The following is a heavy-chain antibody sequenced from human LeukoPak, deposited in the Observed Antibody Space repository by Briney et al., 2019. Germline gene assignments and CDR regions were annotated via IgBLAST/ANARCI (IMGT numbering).Heavy chain of an antibody. V-gene: IGHV1-69*04. CDR3: ARADYEVALEDYYYYGMDV. CDR2: IIPILGIA. J-gene: IGHJ6*02. D-gene: IGHD4-17*01. CDR1: GGTFSSYA. Sequence: ASVKVSCKASGGTFSSYAISWVRQAPGQGLEWMGRIIPILGIANYAQKFQGRVTITADKSTSTAYMELSSLRSEDTAVYYCARADYEVALEDYYYYGMDVWGQGTTVTVSS.